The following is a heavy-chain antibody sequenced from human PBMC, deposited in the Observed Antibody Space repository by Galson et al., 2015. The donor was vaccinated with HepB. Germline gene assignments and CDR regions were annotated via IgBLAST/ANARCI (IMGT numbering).Heavy chain of an antibody. CDR2: IIPILGIA. CDR1: GGTFSSYA. Sequence: SVKVSCKASGGTFSSYAISWVRQAPGQGLEWMGGIIPILGIANYAQKFQGRVTITADKSTSTAYMELSSLRSEDTAVYYCARGIVPGIAAAGWFDPWGQGTLVTVSS. J-gene: IGHJ5*02. CDR3: ARGIVPGIAAAGWFDP. D-gene: IGHD6-13*01. V-gene: IGHV1-69*10.